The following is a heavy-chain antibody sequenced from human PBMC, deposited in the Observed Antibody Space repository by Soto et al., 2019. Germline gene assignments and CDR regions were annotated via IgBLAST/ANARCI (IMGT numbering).Heavy chain of an antibody. Sequence: GKSLKISCKGSGYSFTSYWINWVRQMPGKGLEWMGRIDPSDSYTNYSPSFQGHVTISADKSISTAYLQWSSLKASDTAMYYCARRPYCWCYYYYYGRDVQGQGTT. J-gene: IGHJ6*02. CDR2: IDPSDSYT. CDR3: ARRPYCWCYYYYYGRDV. V-gene: IGHV5-10-1*01. D-gene: IGHD2-15*01. CDR1: GYSFTSYW.